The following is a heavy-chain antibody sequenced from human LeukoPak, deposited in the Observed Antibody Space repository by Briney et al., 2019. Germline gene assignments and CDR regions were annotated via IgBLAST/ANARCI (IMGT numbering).Heavy chain of an antibody. Sequence: SETLSLTCAVYGATFSTYYSSWIRQPPGKGLEWIGEINHSGSTSYNPSLKSRVTIAVDTSKNQFSLKLSSVTAADTALSYCARGRGYFSRSSLNASTARRPNSSEKTKNNWFDPWGQGTLVTVSS. V-gene: IGHV4-34*01. CDR3: ARGRGYFSRSSLNASTARRPNSSEKTKNNWFDP. CDR1: GATFSTYY. CDR2: INHSGST. J-gene: IGHJ5*02. D-gene: IGHD2-2*01.